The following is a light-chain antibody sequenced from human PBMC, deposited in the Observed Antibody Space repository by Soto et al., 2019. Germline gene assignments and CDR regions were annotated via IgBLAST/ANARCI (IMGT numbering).Light chain of an antibody. CDR2: GAS. CDR1: QSVSSN. CDR3: QQENNWPPYT. J-gene: IGKJ2*01. Sequence: EIVMTQSPATLSVSPGERATLSCRASQSVSSNLAWYQQKPGQAPRLLIYGASTRATGIPARFSGSESGTEFALTISSLQSEDFAVYYCQQENNWPPYTFGQVTKLEIK. V-gene: IGKV3-15*01.